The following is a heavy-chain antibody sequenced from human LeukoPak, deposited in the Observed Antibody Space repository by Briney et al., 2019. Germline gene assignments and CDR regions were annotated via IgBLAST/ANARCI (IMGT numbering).Heavy chain of an antibody. D-gene: IGHD3-9*01. CDR3: AKDCNPTYYDILTGYYYYYGMDV. CDR1: GFTFDDYA. CDR2: ISYDGSNK. Sequence: PGGSLRLSCAASGFTFDDYAMHWVRQAPGKGLEWVAVISYDGSNKYYADSVKGRFTISRDNSKNTLYLQMNSLRAEDTAVYYCAKDCNPTYYDILTGYYYYYGMDVWGQGTTVTVSS. V-gene: IGHV3-30*18. J-gene: IGHJ6*02.